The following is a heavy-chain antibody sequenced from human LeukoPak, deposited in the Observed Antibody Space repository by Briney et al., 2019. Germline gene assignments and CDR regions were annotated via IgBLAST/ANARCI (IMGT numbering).Heavy chain of an antibody. CDR2: IYRGRT. D-gene: IGHD4-17*01. J-gene: IGHJ4*02. CDR1: GGSFSGYY. Sequence: SETLSLTCAVYGGSFSGYYWNWIRQAPGKGPEWIGNIYRGRTRFNPALTRRVTISLDMSKTKVSLSLTSVTAADTARYYCAREGEYGDSYYWGQGILVIVSA. CDR3: AREGEYGDSYY. V-gene: IGHV4-34*01.